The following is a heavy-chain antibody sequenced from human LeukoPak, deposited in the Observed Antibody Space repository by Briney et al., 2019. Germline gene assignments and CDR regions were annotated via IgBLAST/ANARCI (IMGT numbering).Heavy chain of an antibody. Sequence: GGSLRLSCAASGFTFSTNSMNWIRQAPGKGLEWVSSIGISSSHTFYADSVKGRFTISRDNAENSVYLQMNSLRAEDTAVYYCAKDLTTVATPYYYYYMDVWGKGTTVTVSS. CDR3: AKDLTTVATPYYYYYMDV. CDR2: IGISSSHT. V-gene: IGHV3-21*01. J-gene: IGHJ6*03. CDR1: GFTFSTNS. D-gene: IGHD4-23*01.